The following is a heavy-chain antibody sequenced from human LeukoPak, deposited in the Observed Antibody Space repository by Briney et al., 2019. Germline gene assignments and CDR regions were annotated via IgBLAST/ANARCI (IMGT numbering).Heavy chain of an antibody. CDR3: ARERAAAPWFDP. D-gene: IGHD6-13*01. Sequence: ASVKVSCKASGYTFTGYYMHWVRQAPGQGLEWMGWINPNSGGTNYAQKFQGRVTMTRDTPISTAYMELSRLRSDDTAVYYCARERAAAPWFDPWGQGTLVTVSS. CDR2: INPNSGGT. V-gene: IGHV1-2*02. J-gene: IGHJ5*02. CDR1: GYTFTGYY.